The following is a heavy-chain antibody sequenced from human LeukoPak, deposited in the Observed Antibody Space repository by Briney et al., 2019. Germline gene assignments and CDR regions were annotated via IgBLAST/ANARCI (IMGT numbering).Heavy chain of an antibody. CDR2: IYYSGGT. D-gene: IGHD3-22*01. Sequence: SETLSLTCTVSGGSVSSGSYYWSWIRQPPGKGLEWIGYIYYSGGTNYNPSLKSRVTISVDTSKNQFSLKLSSVTAADTAVYYCARGVSYYDSSGYYNEYFQHWGQGTLVTVSS. CDR1: GGSVSSGSYY. J-gene: IGHJ1*01. V-gene: IGHV4-61*01. CDR3: ARGVSYYDSSGYYNEYFQH.